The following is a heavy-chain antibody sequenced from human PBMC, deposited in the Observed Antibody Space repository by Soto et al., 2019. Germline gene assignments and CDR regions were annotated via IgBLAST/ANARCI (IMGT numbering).Heavy chain of an antibody. J-gene: IGHJ4*02. Sequence: EVQLVESGGGLVKPGGSLRLSCAASGFTFSSCSMNWVRQAPGKGLEWVSSISSSSSYIYYADSVKGRFTISRDNAKNSLYLQTNSHRAEDTAVYYCARGGSGWYGDYWGQGTLVTVSS. D-gene: IGHD6-19*01. CDR2: ISSSSSYI. CDR1: GFTFSSCS. V-gene: IGHV3-21*01. CDR3: ARGGSGWYGDY.